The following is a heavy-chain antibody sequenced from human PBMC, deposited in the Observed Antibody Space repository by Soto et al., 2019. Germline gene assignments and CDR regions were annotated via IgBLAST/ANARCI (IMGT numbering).Heavy chain of an antibody. J-gene: IGHJ4*02. Sequence: HPGGSLRLSCAASGFTFSKYGMHWVRQAPGKGLEWVAVISYDGSVEYYGDSVKGRFTISRDNSQHTLFLQMTSLRAEDTAVYYCAKPSEPFRAPYYFDSWGRGTLVTVS. V-gene: IGHV3-30*18. CDR1: GFTFSKYG. CDR3: AKPSEPFRAPYYFDS. CDR2: ISYDGSVE. D-gene: IGHD1-26*01.